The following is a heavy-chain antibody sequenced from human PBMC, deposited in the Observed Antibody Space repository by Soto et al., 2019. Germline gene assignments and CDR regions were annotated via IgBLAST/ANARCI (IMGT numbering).Heavy chain of an antibody. Sequence: EVQLVESGGGLVQPGRSLRLSCAASGFTFDDYAMHWVRQAPGKGLEWVSGISWNSGSIGYADSVKGRFTISRDNAKNSLYLQMNSLSAEDTALYYCAKSGPLWFGELVGWFDPWGQGTLVTVSS. CDR1: GFTFDDYA. D-gene: IGHD3-10*01. CDR3: AKSGPLWFGELVGWFDP. J-gene: IGHJ5*02. V-gene: IGHV3-9*01. CDR2: ISWNSGSI.